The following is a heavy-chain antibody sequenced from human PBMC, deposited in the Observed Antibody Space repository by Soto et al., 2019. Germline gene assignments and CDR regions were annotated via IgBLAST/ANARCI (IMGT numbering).Heavy chain of an antibody. J-gene: IGHJ6*02. V-gene: IGHV4-31*03. Sequence: QVQLQESGPGLVKPSQTLSLTCTVSDDSISSGSYSWSWIRQHPGEGLEWIGYIFYSGRTYHNPSLKSRLTVSVDTSAKQFSLSLSSVTAADTAVYYCARGLRANRGRDYYGMDVWGQGTTVTVSS. CDR2: IFYSGRT. CDR1: DDSISSGSYS. D-gene: IGHD3-10*01. CDR3: ARGLRANRGRDYYGMDV.